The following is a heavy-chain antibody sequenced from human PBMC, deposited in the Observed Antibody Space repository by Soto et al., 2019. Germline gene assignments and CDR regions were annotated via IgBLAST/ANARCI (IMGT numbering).Heavy chain of an antibody. V-gene: IGHV3-23*01. CDR2: ISDICGNT. CDR3: AREYSSAWKTSDY. Sequence: EVQLLESGGGLVQPGGSLRLSCAASGFTFSNYAMSWVRQAPGKGLEWVSGISDICGNTYYADSVKGRFTISRDNSKNTLFLQMNSLRAEDTAVYYCAREYSSAWKTSDYWGQGTLVTVSS. J-gene: IGHJ4*02. D-gene: IGHD6-19*01. CDR1: GFTFSNYA.